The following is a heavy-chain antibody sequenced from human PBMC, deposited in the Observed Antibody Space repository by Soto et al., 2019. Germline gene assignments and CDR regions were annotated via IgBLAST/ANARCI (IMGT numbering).Heavy chain of an antibody. J-gene: IGHJ4*02. CDR2: ISPYNGNT. Sequence: QVQLVQSGVEVQKPGASVKVSCKASGYTFSSYVINWLREAPGQGLEWMGWISPYNGNTNYGQNLQGRFTMTTDATTSIGDMELRSLRCDDAAVYYGAGEGGVWGSFRYFDYWGQGTLVTVSP. D-gene: IGHD3-16*02. CDR1: GYTFSSYV. V-gene: IGHV1-18*04. CDR3: AGEGGVWGSFRYFDY.